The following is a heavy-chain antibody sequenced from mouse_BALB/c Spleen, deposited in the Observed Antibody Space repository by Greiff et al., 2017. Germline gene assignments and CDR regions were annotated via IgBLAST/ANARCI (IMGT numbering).Heavy chain of an antibody. CDR1: GFNIKDYY. Sequence: EVQLQQSGAELVRSGASVKLSCTASGFNIKDYYMHWVKQRPEQGLEWIGWIDPENGDTEYAPKFQGKATMTADTSSNTAYLQLSSLTSEDTAVYYCASPIYYDYDAWFAYWGQGTLVTVSA. J-gene: IGHJ3*01. D-gene: IGHD2-4*01. CDR3: ASPIYYDYDAWFAY. CDR2: IDPENGDT. V-gene: IGHV14-4*02.